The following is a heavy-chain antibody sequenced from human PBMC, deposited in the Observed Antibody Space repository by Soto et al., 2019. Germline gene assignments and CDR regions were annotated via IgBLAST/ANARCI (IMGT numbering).Heavy chain of an antibody. Sequence: QMQLQESGPGLVKPSETLSLTCTVSGGSISSSSYYWGWIRQPPGQGLEWIGSIYYSGSTHDHPSRKTPTPTSVDTPTSHFALKPSTVPAAATAGYYCASQDWNGVDYWGQGTLVTVSS. D-gene: IGHD1-1*01. CDR3: ASQDWNGVDY. CDR2: IYYSGST. CDR1: GGSISSSSYY. J-gene: IGHJ4*02. V-gene: IGHV4-39*02.